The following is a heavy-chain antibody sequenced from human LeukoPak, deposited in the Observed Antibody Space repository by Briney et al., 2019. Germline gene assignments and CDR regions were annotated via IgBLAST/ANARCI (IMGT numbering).Heavy chain of an antibody. D-gene: IGHD1-26*01. CDR3: ARGGSGNFYY. V-gene: IGHV3-74*03. J-gene: IGHJ4*02. CDR2: IGSDGGST. Sequence: GGSLRLSCTASGFTFSGYWMNWVRQAPGKGLVWVSRIGSDGGSTTYADSVKGRFPISRDNAKNTLYLQMTSLRAEDTAVYYCARGGSGNFYYWGQGTLVTVSS. CDR1: GFTFSGYW.